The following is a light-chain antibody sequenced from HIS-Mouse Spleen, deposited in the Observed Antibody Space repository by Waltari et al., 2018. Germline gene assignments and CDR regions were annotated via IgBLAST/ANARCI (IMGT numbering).Light chain of an antibody. V-gene: IGLV3-21*02. CDR2: DDS. Sequence: SYVLTQPPSVSVAPGQTARLPWRGNKIGRKRVHWYQQKPGPGPVLVGYDDSDRRSRMPERFSGSNSENTATLTISRVEAGDESDYYCRVWDSSSVHPVFGGGTMLPVL. CDR3: RVWDSSSVHPV. CDR1: KIGRKR. J-gene: IGLJ3*02.